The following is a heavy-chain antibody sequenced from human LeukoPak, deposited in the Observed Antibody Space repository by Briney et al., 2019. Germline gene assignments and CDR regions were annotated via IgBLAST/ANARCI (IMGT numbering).Heavy chain of an antibody. D-gene: IGHD3-10*01. CDR1: GYTFTSYG. CDR2: ISAYNGNT. V-gene: IGHV1-18*01. CDR3: ARVKGMVRGVIITYSEDY. J-gene: IGHJ4*02. Sequence: APVKVSCTASGYTFTSYGISWVRQAPGQGLKWMGWISAYNGNTNYAQKLQGRVTMTTDTSTSTAYMELRRLRSEDTAVYYCARVKGMVRGVIITYSEDYWGQGTLVTVSS.